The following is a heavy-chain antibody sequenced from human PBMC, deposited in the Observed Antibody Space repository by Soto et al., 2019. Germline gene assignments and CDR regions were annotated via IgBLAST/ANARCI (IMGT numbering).Heavy chain of an antibody. J-gene: IGHJ6*02. CDR3: ARKRGSRNYYGMDI. CDR1: GGTFSSYA. Sequence: SVKVSCKASGGTFSSYAISWVRQAPGQGLEWMGGIIPIFGTANYAQKFQGRVTITADESTSTAYMELSSLRSEDTAVYYCARKRGSRNYYGMDIWGQGTTVTVSS. D-gene: IGHD6-13*01. CDR2: IIPIFGTA. V-gene: IGHV1-69*13.